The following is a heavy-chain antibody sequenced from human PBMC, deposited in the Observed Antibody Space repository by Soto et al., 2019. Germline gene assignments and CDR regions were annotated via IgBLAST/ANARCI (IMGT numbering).Heavy chain of an antibody. CDR3: ARDSNYDFWSGYYDYYYYGLDV. Sequence: GASVKVSCKASGYTFTSYGISWVRQAPGQGLEWMGWISAYNGNTNYAQKLQGRVTMTTDTSTSTAYMELRSLRSDDTAVYYCARDSNYDFWSGYYDYYYYGLDVWGQGTTVTVSS. CDR2: ISAYNGNT. D-gene: IGHD3-3*01. J-gene: IGHJ6*02. V-gene: IGHV1-18*01. CDR1: GYTFTSYG.